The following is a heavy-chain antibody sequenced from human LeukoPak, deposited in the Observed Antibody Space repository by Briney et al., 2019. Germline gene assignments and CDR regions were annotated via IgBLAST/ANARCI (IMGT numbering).Heavy chain of an antibody. CDR3: AKGGSSWFLGD. CDR2: ISGSSGTT. V-gene: IGHV3-23*01. Sequence: GGSPRLSCAASGFTFASYGMSWVRQAPGKGLEWVSGISGSSGTTYYADSVKARFTISRDNSKNTVYLQMNSLRDEDTAVYYCAKGGSSWFLGDWGQGTLVTVSS. CDR1: GFTFASYG. J-gene: IGHJ4*02. D-gene: IGHD6-13*01.